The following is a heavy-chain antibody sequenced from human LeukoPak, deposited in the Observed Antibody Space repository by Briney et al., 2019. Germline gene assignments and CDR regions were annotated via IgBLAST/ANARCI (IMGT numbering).Heavy chain of an antibody. CDR3: ARDCSSTSCYQAFDY. CDR1: GFTFSSYW. Sequence: PGGSLRLSCAASGFTFSSYWMSWVRQAPGKGLEWVANIKQDGSEKYYVDSVKGRFTISRDNAKNSLYLQMNSLRAEDTAVYCCARDCSSTSCYQAFDYWGQGTLVTVTS. CDR2: IKQDGSEK. V-gene: IGHV3-7*01. J-gene: IGHJ4*02. D-gene: IGHD2-2*01.